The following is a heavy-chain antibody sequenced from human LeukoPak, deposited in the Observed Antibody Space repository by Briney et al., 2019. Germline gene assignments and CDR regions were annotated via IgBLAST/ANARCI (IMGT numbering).Heavy chain of an antibody. Sequence: GESLKISCKGSGYSFTSYWIGWVRQMPGKGLEWMGIIYPGDSDTRYSPSFQGQVTISADKSISTAYLQWSSLKASDTAMYYCARQAGSYYDILTGQYYYYYCMDVWGKGTTVTVSS. D-gene: IGHD3-9*01. CDR3: ARQAGSYYDILTGQYYYYYCMDV. CDR1: GYSFTSYW. J-gene: IGHJ6*03. CDR2: IYPGDSDT. V-gene: IGHV5-51*01.